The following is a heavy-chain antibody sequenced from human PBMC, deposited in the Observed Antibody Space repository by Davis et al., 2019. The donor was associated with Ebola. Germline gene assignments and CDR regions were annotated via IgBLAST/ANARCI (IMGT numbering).Heavy chain of an antibody. Sequence: SETLSLTCAVYGGSFSGYYWSWIRQPPGKGLEWIGYIYYSGSTNYNPSLKSRVTISLDTSKNQFSLKLSSVTAADTAVYYCAREGDVGGSYDYWGQGTLVTVSS. CDR3: AREGDVGGSYDY. J-gene: IGHJ4*02. V-gene: IGHV4-59*12. CDR1: GGSFSGYY. CDR2: IYYSGST. D-gene: IGHD1-26*01.